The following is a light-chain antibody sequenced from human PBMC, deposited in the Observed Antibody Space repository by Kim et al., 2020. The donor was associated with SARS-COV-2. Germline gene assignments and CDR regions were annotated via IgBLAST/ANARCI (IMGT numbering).Light chain of an antibody. V-gene: IGKV1-5*03. Sequence: LSASQGDRVTITFRASQSINTWLAWYQQKPGKPPKLLIYTTSNLERGVPSRFSGSGSGTEFTLTISSLQPDDFATYYCQQYHRYFSFGQGTKLEIK. CDR1: QSINTW. CDR2: TTS. J-gene: IGKJ2*03. CDR3: QQYHRYFS.